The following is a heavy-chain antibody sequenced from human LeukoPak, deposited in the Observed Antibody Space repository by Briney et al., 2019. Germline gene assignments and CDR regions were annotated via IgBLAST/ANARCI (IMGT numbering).Heavy chain of an antibody. D-gene: IGHD6-19*01. J-gene: IGHJ4*02. Sequence: ATVKVSCKASGYTFTGYYMPWVRQAPGQGLEWMGWINPNSGGTNYAQKFQGRVTMTRDTSISTAYMELSRPRSDDTAVYYCARAVAGSGYFDYWGQGTLVTVSS. CDR2: INPNSGGT. V-gene: IGHV1-2*02. CDR1: GYTFTGYY. CDR3: ARAVAGSGYFDY.